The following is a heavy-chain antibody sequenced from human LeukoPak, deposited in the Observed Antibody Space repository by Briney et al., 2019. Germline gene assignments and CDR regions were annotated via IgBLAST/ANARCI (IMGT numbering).Heavy chain of an antibody. D-gene: IGHD3-10*01. Sequence: SETLSLTCTVSGGSISSYYWSWIRQPPGKGLEWIGYIYYSGSTNYNPSLKSRVTISVDTSKNQFSLKLSSVTAADTAVYYCAREPSVLWFGELSPYYYYYGMDVWGQGTTVTVSS. CDR1: GGSISSYY. CDR3: AREPSVLWFGELSPYYYYYGMDV. V-gene: IGHV4-59*12. J-gene: IGHJ6*02. CDR2: IYYSGST.